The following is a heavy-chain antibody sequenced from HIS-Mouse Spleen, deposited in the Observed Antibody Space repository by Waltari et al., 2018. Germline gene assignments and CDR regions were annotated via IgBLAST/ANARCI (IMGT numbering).Heavy chain of an antibody. V-gene: IGHV3-30-3*01. J-gene: IGHJ4*02. D-gene: IGHD1-7*01. CDR3: ARAPTGTCPFDY. CDR2: ISYDGSNK. Sequence: QVQLVESGGGVVQPGRSLRLSCAASGFTFRSYAMPWVRQAPGKGLEWVAVISYDGSNKYYAGSVKGRFTISRDNSKNTLYLQMNSLRAEDTAVYYCARAPTGTCPFDYWGQGTLVTVSS. CDR1: GFTFRSYA.